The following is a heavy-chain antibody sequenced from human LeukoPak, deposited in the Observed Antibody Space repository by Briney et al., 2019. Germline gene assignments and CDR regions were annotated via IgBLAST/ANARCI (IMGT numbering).Heavy chain of an antibody. Sequence: PSETLSLTCTVSGDYITSNHWSWFRQPPGKGLEWIGYIHYSGRTNYILSLKSRVTISVDTSKNQFSLKLSSVTAEDTAVYYCARHQEGTGAFDFWGQGTLVTVSS. D-gene: IGHD3-10*01. CDR2: IHYSGRT. J-gene: IGHJ4*02. CDR3: ARHQEGTGAFDF. V-gene: IGHV4-59*08. CDR1: GDYITSNH.